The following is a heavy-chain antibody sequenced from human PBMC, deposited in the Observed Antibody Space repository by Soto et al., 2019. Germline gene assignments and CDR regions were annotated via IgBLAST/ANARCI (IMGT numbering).Heavy chain of an antibody. J-gene: IGHJ5*02. V-gene: IGHV3-64D*06. CDR3: VHPRSTVQIPPT. CDR2: ISSNGDST. CDR1: GFTFSMFS. Sequence: LILSCSASGFTFSMFSIHWVRQAPGKGLEYVSGISSNGDSTYYADSVKGRFTISRDNSKNTLYLQMSSLRAVDTAVYYCVHPRSTVQIPPTWGQGTLVTV. D-gene: IGHD4-17*01.